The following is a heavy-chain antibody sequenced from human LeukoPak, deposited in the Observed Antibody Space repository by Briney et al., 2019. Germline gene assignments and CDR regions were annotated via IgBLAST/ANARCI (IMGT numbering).Heavy chain of an antibody. D-gene: IGHD2-2*01. V-gene: IGHV3-64*01. J-gene: IGHJ6*03. CDR3: ARDPFHCSSTSCPYYYYYMDV. Sequence: GGSLRLSCAASGFTFSSYGMHWVRQAPGKGLEYVSAISSNGGSTYYANSVKGRFTISRDNSKNTLYLQMGSLRAEDMAVYYCARDPFHCSSTSCPYYYYYMDVWGKGTTVTVSS. CDR1: GFTFSSYG. CDR2: ISSNGGST.